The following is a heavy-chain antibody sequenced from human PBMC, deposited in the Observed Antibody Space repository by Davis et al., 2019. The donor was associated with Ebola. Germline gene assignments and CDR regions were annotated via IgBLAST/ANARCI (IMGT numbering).Heavy chain of an antibody. Sequence: GGSLRLSCAASGFTFSSYAMSWVRQAPGKGLEWVSAISGSGGSTYYADSVKGRFTISRDNSKNTLYLQMNSLRDEDTAVYYCVRERIQLWLDNWFDPWGQGTLVTVSS. CDR1: GFTFSSYA. CDR3: VRERIQLWLDNWFDP. J-gene: IGHJ5*02. D-gene: IGHD5-18*01. V-gene: IGHV3-23*01. CDR2: ISGSGGST.